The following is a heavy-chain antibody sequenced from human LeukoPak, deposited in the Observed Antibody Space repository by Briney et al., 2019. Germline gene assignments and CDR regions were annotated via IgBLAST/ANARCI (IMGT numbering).Heavy chain of an antibody. Sequence: ASVKVSCKASGCTFTSYGISWVRQAPGQGLEWMGWISAYNGNTNYAQKLQGRVTMTTDTSTSTAYMELRSLRSDDTAVYYCARDFPLAYCGGDCSPGYWGQGTLVTVSS. CDR2: ISAYNGNT. CDR3: ARDFPLAYCGGDCSPGY. CDR1: GCTFTSYG. V-gene: IGHV1-18*01. D-gene: IGHD2-21*02. J-gene: IGHJ4*02.